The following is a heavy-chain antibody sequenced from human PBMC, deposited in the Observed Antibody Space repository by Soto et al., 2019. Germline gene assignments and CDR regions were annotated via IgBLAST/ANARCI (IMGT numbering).Heavy chain of an antibody. J-gene: IGHJ4*02. CDR2: ISGSGGST. V-gene: IGHV3-23*01. CDR1: GFTFSSYA. CDR3: ALSTNGGSPY. D-gene: IGHD2-8*01. Sequence: GESLKISCAASGFTFSSYAMSWVRQAPGKGLEWVSSISGSGGSTYYADSVKGRFTISRDNSKNTLYLQMNSLRAEGTALYYCALSTNGGSPYWGQGTLVTVSS.